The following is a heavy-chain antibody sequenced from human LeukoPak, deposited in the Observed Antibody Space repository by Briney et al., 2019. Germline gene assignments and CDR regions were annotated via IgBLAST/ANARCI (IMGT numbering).Heavy chain of an antibody. Sequence: GGSLRLSCEVSGFTFSTYWMHWVRQAPGKGLVWVSRITPDGTSTTYADSVKGRFTISRDNAKNTLYLQMNSLRAEDTAVHYCAIDFWSGYFDYWGQGTLVTVSS. D-gene: IGHD3-3*01. CDR3: AIDFWSGYFDY. CDR2: ITPDGTST. CDR1: GFTFSTYW. V-gene: IGHV3-74*01. J-gene: IGHJ4*02.